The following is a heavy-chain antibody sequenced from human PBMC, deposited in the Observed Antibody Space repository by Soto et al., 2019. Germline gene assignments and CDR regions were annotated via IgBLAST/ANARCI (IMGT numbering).Heavy chain of an antibody. D-gene: IGHD3-3*01. CDR1: GFTFSSYW. V-gene: IGHV3-7*01. CDR3: ARDQITIFGVVIATAFDI. J-gene: IGHJ3*02. Sequence: GSLRLSCAASGFTFSSYWMSWVRQAPGKGLEWVANIKQDGSEKYYVDSVKGRFTISRDNAKNSLYLQMNSLRAEDTAVYYCARDQITIFGVVIATAFDIWGQGTMVTVSS. CDR2: IKQDGSEK.